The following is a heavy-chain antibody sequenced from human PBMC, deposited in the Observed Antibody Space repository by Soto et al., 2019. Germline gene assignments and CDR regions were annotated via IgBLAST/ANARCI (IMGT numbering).Heavy chain of an antibody. V-gene: IGHV3-11*06. J-gene: IGHJ4*02. CDR2: ISGTSDSI. CDR3: ARVAVLTAAGTTDY. D-gene: IGHD6-13*01. CDR1: GFTFSDYY. Sequence: PGGSLRLSCVASGFTFSDYYMSWIRHVPGKGLEWVAYISGTSDSIPYADSVRGRFTISRDNAKNSLYLQMSSLRDDDTAVYYCARVAVLTAAGTTDYWGQGTLVTVPQ.